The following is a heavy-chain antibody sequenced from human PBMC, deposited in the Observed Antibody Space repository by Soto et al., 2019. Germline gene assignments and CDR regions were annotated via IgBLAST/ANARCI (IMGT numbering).Heavy chain of an antibody. J-gene: IGHJ1*01. Sequence: PSETLSLTCTVSGVFISTSYWSWIRQPPGKGLEWIGCTYYSGNINYNPSLKSRVTISVDTSKNQFSLKLSSVTTADTAVYYCSRGTLAYGADYELTQYYRHWGQGTLVTVSS. V-gene: IGHV4-59*01. CDR2: TYYSGNI. CDR1: GVFISTSY. D-gene: IGHD4-17*01. CDR3: SRGTLAYGADYELTQYYRH.